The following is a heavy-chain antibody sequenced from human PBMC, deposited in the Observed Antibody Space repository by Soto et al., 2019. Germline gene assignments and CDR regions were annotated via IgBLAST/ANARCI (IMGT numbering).Heavy chain of an antibody. V-gene: IGHV4-39*01. Sequence: NPSETLSLTCTVSGGSISSSSYYWGWIRQPPGKGLEWIGSIYYSGSTYYNPSLKSRVTISVDTSKNQFSLKLSSVTAADTAVYYCARSLRITMVRGVIPPISWFDPWGQGTLVTDSS. D-gene: IGHD3-10*01. CDR1: GGSISSSSYY. J-gene: IGHJ5*02. CDR3: ARSLRITMVRGVIPPISWFDP. CDR2: IYYSGST.